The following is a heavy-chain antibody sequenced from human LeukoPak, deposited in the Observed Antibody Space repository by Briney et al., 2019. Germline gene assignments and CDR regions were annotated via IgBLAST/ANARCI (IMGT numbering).Heavy chain of an antibody. CDR2: ISSSSSYT. Sequence: PGGSLRLSCAAYGFTFSDYYMSWIRQDPGKGLEWVSYISSSSSYTNYADSVKGRFTISRDNAKNSLYLQMNSLRAEDTAVYYCARVDSSSSWYGYWGQGTLVTVFS. CDR1: GFTFSDYY. D-gene: IGHD6-13*01. J-gene: IGHJ4*02. V-gene: IGHV3-11*05. CDR3: ARVDSSSSWYGY.